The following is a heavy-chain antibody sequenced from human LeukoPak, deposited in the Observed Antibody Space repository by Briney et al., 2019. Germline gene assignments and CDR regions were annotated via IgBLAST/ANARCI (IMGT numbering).Heavy chain of an antibody. J-gene: IGHJ6*03. V-gene: IGHV1-69*05. D-gene: IGHD5/OR15-5a*01. CDR2: IIPIFGTA. Sequence: GSSVKVSCKTSGGTFSNNVFSWVRQAPGQGLEWMGGIIPIFGTANYAEKFQGRVTITTDESTSTAYMELSSLKSEDTAVFYCAMSTDSQRGYYYLDVWGKGTTVIVPS. CDR1: GGTFSNNV. CDR3: AMSTDSQRGYYYLDV.